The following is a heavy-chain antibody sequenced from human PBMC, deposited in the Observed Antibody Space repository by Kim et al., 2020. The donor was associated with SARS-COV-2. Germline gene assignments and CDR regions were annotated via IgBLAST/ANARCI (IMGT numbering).Heavy chain of an antibody. J-gene: IGHJ5*02. Sequence: SETLSLTCTVSGGSISSSSYYWGWIRQPPGKGLEWIGSIYYSGSTYYNPSLKSRVTISVDTSKNQFSLKLSSVTAADTAVYYCARDRFVGVVIPIYRRDNWFDPWGQGTLVTVSS. V-gene: IGHV4-39*07. CDR2: IYYSGST. CDR1: GGSISSSSYY. D-gene: IGHD3-3*01. CDR3: ARDRFVGVVIPIYRRDNWFDP.